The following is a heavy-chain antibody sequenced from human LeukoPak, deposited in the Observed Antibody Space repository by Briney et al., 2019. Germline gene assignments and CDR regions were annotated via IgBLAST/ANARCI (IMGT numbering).Heavy chain of an antibody. V-gene: IGHV1-69*13. CDR2: IIPIFGTA. Sequence: GASVKVSCKASGGTLSSYAISWVRQAPGQGLEWMGGIIPIFGTANYAQKFEGRVTITADESTSTAYMELSSLRSEDTAVYYCARDLGSGNRGYAILGYGYWGQGTLVTVSS. D-gene: IGHD5-12*01. CDR3: ARDLGSGNRGYAILGYGY. J-gene: IGHJ4*02. CDR1: GGTLSSYA.